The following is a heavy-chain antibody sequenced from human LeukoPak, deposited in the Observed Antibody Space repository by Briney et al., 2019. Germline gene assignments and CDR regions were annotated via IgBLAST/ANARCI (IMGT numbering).Heavy chain of an antibody. V-gene: IGHV5-51*01. CDR3: TISYSSGWSSFDY. J-gene: IGHJ4*02. Sequence: GESLKISCKGSGYSFTSYWIGWVRQMPGKGLEWMGIIYPGDSDTRYSPSFQGQVTISADKSISTAYLQWSSLKASDTAMYYCTISYSSGWSSFDYWGQGTLVTVSS. CDR1: GYSFTSYW. CDR2: IYPGDSDT. D-gene: IGHD6-19*01.